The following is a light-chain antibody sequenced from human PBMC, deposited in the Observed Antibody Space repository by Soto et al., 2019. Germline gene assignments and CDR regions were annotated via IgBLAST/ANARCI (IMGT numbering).Light chain of an antibody. J-gene: IGKJ2*01. V-gene: IGKV3-20*01. Sequence: EIVLTQSPGTLSLSPGERATLSCRASQRVSSSYLACYQQKPGQAPRLLIYGASSRATGIPNRFSGSGSGKDFTLTISRLEPEDFAVYYCQQYGSSPYTFGQGTKLEIK. CDR2: GAS. CDR3: QQYGSSPYT. CDR1: QRVSSSY.